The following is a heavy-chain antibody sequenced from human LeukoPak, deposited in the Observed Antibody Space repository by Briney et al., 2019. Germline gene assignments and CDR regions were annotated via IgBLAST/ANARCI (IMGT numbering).Heavy chain of an antibody. CDR1: GGSISSGSYY. CDR2: IYTSGSA. J-gene: IGHJ5*02. Sequence: SETLSLTCTVSGGSISSGSYYWSWIRQPAGKGLEWIGRIYTSGSANYNPSLKSRVTISVDTSKNQFSLKLSSVTAADTAVYYCARELGDGVDPWGQGTLVTVSS. V-gene: IGHV4-61*02. CDR3: ARELGDGVDP. D-gene: IGHD3-16*01.